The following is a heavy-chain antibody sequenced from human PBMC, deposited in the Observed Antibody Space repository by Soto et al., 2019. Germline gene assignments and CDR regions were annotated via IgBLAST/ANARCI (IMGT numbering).Heavy chain of an antibody. V-gene: IGHV4-59*08. CDR3: ARFTYGDYVFDY. CDR2: IYYSGST. Sequence: SQTLSLTCTVSGGSISSYYWSWIRQPPGKGLEWIGYIYYSGSTNYNPSLKSRVTISVDTSKNQFSLKLSSVTAADTAVYYCARFTYGDYVFDYWGQGTLVTVSS. J-gene: IGHJ4*02. D-gene: IGHD4-17*01. CDR1: GGSISSYY.